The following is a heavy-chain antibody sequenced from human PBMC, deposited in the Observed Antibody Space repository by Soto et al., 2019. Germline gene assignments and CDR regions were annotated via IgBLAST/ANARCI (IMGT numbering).Heavy chain of an antibody. CDR1: GFTFSSYS. CDR3: ARDYYDSSGYYYFDAFDI. CDR2: ISSSSSTI. J-gene: IGHJ3*02. Sequence: GGSLRLSCAASGFTFSSYSMNWVRQAPGKGLEWVSYISSSSSTIYYADSVKGRFTISRDNAKNSLYLQMNSLRDEDTAVYYCARDYYDSSGYYYFDAFDIRGKGTRVTVS. D-gene: IGHD3-22*01. V-gene: IGHV3-48*02.